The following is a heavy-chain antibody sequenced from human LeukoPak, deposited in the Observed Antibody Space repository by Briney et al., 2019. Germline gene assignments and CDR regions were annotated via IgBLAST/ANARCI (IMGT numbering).Heavy chain of an antibody. CDR3: ARTGPLRGGMDV. CDR1: GDSISTTYYY. J-gene: IGHJ6*02. Sequence: SETLSLTCTVSGDSISTTYYYWGWLRQPPGKGLEWIVSIYSSGSIHYLPSLESPVTISLDTSKNQVSLILTSVTAADTAVYYCARTGPLRGGMDVWGQGTTVTVSS. D-gene: IGHD3-9*01. V-gene: IGHV4-39*01. CDR2: IYSSGSI.